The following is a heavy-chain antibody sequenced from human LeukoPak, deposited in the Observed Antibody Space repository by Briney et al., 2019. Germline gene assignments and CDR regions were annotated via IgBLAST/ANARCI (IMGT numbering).Heavy chain of an antibody. D-gene: IGHD3-22*01. CDR3: AKDPSYYYDSSVYWFDP. CDR2: KSMSGVST. J-gene: IGHJ5*02. CDR1: GFTFSSYA. V-gene: IGHV3-23*01. Sequence: GASLRLSCAASGFTFSSYAMSWVRQAPGKGLEWVSAKSMSGVSTTYAESVMGRYTISRDNSKNTLYLQMNSLRAEDTAVYYCAKDPSYYYDSSVYWFDPWGEGTLVTVSS.